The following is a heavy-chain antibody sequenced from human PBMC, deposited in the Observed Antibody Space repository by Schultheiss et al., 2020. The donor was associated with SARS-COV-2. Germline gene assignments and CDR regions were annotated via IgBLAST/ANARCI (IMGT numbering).Heavy chain of an antibody. V-gene: IGHV3-NL1*01. CDR2: IVGSGFDT. CDR1: GFTFSSYG. J-gene: IGHJ4*02. Sequence: GGSLRLSCAASGFTFSSYGMHWVRQAPGKGLEWVSGIVGSGFDTYYADSVKGRFTISRDNSKNTLYLQMNSLRAEDTAVYYCARGRSYDSSGYYSAAIDYWGQGTLVTVSS. D-gene: IGHD3-22*01. CDR3: ARGRSYDSSGYYSAAIDY.